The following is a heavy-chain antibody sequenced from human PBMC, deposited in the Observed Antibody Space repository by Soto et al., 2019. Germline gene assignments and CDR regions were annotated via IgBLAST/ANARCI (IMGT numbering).Heavy chain of an antibody. V-gene: IGHV4-34*01. CDR3: ARGQGGYSYGLDY. Sequence: QVQLQQWGAGMLKPSETLSLTCAVYGGSFSGYYWSWIRQPPGKGLEWIGEINHSGSTNYNPSLKSRVTRSVDTSKNQFSLKLSSVTAADTAVYYCARGQGGYSYGLDYWGQGTMVTVSS. J-gene: IGHJ4*02. CDR1: GGSFSGYY. D-gene: IGHD5-18*01. CDR2: INHSGST.